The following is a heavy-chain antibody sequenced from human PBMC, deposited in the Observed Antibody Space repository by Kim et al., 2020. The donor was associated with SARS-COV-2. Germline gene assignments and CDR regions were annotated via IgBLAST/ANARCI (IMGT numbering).Heavy chain of an antibody. J-gene: IGHJ4*02. CDR3: AKGTGYSYGYSSD. CDR2: ISWNSGSI. CDR1: GFTFDDYA. V-gene: IGHV3-9*01. Sequence: GGSLRLSCAASGFTFDDYAMHWVRQAPGKGLEWVSGISWNSGSIGYADSVKGRFTISRDNAKNSLYLQMNSLRAEDTALYYCAKGTGYSYGYSSDWGQGTLVTVSS. D-gene: IGHD5-18*01.